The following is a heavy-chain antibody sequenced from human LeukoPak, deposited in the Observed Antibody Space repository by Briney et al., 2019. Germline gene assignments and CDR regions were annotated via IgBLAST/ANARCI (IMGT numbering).Heavy chain of an antibody. CDR1: GFTFSSYE. CDR2: ISSSSSTI. CDR3: ASSAYSSSWAYYYYYYMDV. V-gene: IGHV3-48*01. J-gene: IGHJ6*03. D-gene: IGHD6-13*01. Sequence: GGSLRLSCAASGFTFSSYEMNWVRQAPGKGLEWVSYISSSSSTIYCADSVKGRFTISRDNAKNSLYLQMNSLRAEDTAVYYCASSAYSSSWAYYYYYYMDVWGKGTTVTVSS.